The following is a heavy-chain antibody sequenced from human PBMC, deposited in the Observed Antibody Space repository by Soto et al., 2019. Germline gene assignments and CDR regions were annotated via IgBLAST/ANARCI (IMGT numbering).Heavy chain of an antibody. CDR3: ARHSVVPAAMPTDH. J-gene: IGHJ4*02. V-gene: IGHV4-39*01. D-gene: IGHD2-2*01. CDR2: IYYSGST. Sequence: SETLSLTCTVSGGSISSSSYYWGWIRQPPGKGLEWIGSIYYSGSTYYNPSLKSRVTISVDTSKNQFSLKLSSVTAADTAVYYCARHSVVPAAMPTDHWGQGTPVTVSS. CDR1: GGSISSSSYY.